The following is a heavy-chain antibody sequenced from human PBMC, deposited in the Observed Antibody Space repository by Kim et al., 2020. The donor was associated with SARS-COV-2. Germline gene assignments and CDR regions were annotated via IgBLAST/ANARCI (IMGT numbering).Heavy chain of an antibody. D-gene: IGHD3-10*01. Sequence: LKSRVTISVDKSKNQFSLKLSSVTAADTAVYYCARDHYYGSGSYRYGMDVWGQGTTVTVSS. CDR3: ARDHYYGSGSYRYGMDV. J-gene: IGHJ6*02. V-gene: IGHV4-4*02.